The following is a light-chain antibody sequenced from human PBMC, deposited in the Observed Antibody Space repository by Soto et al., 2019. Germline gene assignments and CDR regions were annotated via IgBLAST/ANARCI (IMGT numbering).Light chain of an antibody. Sequence: QSVLAQPPSVSGAPGQMVTISCTGSSPNIGAGYDLYWYQQLPGTAPKLLLYGNSTRPSGVPDRFSGSKSGTSASLAITGLQAEDEADDYCQSYDSGLSAYGLGTGSKVTVL. V-gene: IGLV1-40*01. CDR1: SPNIGAGYD. CDR3: QSYDSGLSAYG. CDR2: GNS. J-gene: IGLJ1*01.